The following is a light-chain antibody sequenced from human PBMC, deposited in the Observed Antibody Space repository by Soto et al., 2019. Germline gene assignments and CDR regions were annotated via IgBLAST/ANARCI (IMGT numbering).Light chain of an antibody. CDR2: AAS. V-gene: IGKV1-12*01. CDR1: QGISTR. J-gene: IGKJ3*01. Sequence: DIQMTQSPSSVSASVGDRVTITCRASQGISTRLGWYQQKAGKAPKLLIYAASSLQSGVPSRFSGSGSGTEFTLTISSLKPEDSATYYCQPANSFPPTFGPGTKVDFK. CDR3: QPANSFPPT.